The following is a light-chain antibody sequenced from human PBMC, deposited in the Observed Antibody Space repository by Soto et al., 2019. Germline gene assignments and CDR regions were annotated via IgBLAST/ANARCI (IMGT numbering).Light chain of an antibody. V-gene: IGKV3-11*01. CDR1: QSVSSY. CDR3: QQRSNWPPT. Sequence: EIVLTQSPATQSLSPGERATLSCRASQSVSSYLAWYQQKPGQAPRLLIYDASNRATGIPARFSGSGSGTDFTLTISSLEPVDFAVYYCQQRSNWPPTFGQGTKVEIK. J-gene: IGKJ1*01. CDR2: DAS.